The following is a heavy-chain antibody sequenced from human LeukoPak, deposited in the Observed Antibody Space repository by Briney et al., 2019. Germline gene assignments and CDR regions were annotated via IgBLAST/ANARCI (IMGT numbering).Heavy chain of an antibody. CDR1: GFSLTTSAAG. CDR2: LYWDDDE. CDR3: AHRRKRAVAIGNGGFDY. Sequence: SGPTLVNPTQTLTLACSFSGFSLTTSAAGVGWIRQPPGKALEWLALLYWDDDERYNPFLKSRLTINKDTSKNQVVLTMTNVDAVDTATYCCAHRRKRAVAIGNGGFDYWGQGTLVTVSS. J-gene: IGHJ4*02. D-gene: IGHD7-27*01. V-gene: IGHV2-5*02.